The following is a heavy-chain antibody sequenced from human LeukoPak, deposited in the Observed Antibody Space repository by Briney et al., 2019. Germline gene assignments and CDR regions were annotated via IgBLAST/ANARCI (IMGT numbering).Heavy chain of an antibody. CDR3: ARDFYPTIWFGYYDAFDI. CDR1: GYTFTGYY. D-gene: IGHD3-10*01. J-gene: IGHJ3*02. V-gene: IGHV1-2*02. CDR2: INPNSGGT. Sequence: ASVKVSCKASGYTFTGYYMHWVRQAPGQGLEWMGWINPNSGGTNYAQKFQGRVTMTRDTSISTAYMELSRLRSDDTAVYYCARDFYPTIWFGYYDAFDIWGQGTMVTVSS.